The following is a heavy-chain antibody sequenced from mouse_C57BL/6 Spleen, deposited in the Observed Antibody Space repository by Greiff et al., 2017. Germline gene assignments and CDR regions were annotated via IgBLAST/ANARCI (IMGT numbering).Heavy chain of an antibody. D-gene: IGHD1-1*01. J-gene: IGHJ2*01. CDR1: GFTFSDYG. CDR2: ISSGSSTI. Sequence: EVKLMESGGGLVKPAGSLKLSCAASGFTFSDYGLHWCRQAPDKGLEWVAYISSGSSTIYYADTVKGRFTISRDNAKNTLFLQMTSLRSEDTAMYYCERPGYYGSSSYYFDYWGQGTTLTVSS. V-gene: IGHV5-17*01. CDR3: ERPGYYGSSSYYFDY.